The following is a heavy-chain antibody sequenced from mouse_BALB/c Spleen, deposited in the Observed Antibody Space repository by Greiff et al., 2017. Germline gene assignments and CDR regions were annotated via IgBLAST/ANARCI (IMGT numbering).Heavy chain of an antibody. CDR3: ARHGNYEYYYAMDY. D-gene: IGHD2-1*01. J-gene: IGHJ4*01. Sequence: EVMLVESGGDLVKPGGSLKLSCAASGFTFSSYGMSWVRQTPDKRLEWVATISSGGSYTYYPDSVKGRVTISRDNAKNTLYLQMSSLKSEDTAMYYCARHGNYEYYYAMDYWGQGTSVTVSS. V-gene: IGHV5-6*01. CDR2: ISSGGSYT. CDR1: GFTFSSYG.